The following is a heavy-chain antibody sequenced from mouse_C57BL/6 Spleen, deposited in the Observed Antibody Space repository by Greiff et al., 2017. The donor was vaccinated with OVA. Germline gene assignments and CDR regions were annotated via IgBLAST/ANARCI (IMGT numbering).Heavy chain of an antibody. V-gene: IGHV6-3*01. D-gene: IGHD2-4*01. CDR2: IRLKSDNYAT. J-gene: IGHJ3*01. CDR3: TGPYDYGFFAY. Sequence: EVKLMESGGGLVQPGGSMKLSCVASGFTFSNYWMNWVRQSPEKGLEWVAQIRLKSDNYATHYAESVKGRFTISRDDSKSSVYLQMNNLRAEDTGIYYCTGPYDYGFFAYWGQGTLVTVSA. CDR1: GFTFSNYW.